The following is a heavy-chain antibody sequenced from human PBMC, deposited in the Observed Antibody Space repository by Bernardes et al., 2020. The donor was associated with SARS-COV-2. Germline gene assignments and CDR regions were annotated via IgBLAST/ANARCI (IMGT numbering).Heavy chain of an antibody. J-gene: IGHJ4*02. V-gene: IGHV4-30-2*01. Sequence: SETLSLTCAVSGGSIDSSHSWSWVRQPPGRGLEWIGYNYHSGTTYYNPSLKSRVTISIDRSENLFSLKLNSVTAADTAVYFCARHDYGDHNFDWWGQGIMVTVSS. CDR3: ARHDYGDHNFDW. CDR1: GGSIDSSHS. D-gene: IGHD4-17*01. CDR2: NYHSGTT.